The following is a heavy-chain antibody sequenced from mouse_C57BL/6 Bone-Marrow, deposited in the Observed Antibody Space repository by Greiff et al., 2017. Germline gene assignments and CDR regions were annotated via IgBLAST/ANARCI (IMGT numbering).Heavy chain of an antibody. J-gene: IGHJ1*03. Sequence: VKVVESGAELVRPGASVKLSCKASGYTFTSYGISWVKQRTGQGLEWIGEIYPRSGNTYYNEKFKGKATLTADKSSSTAYMELRSLTSEDSAVYFCARSDYYYGSSYGYFDVWGTGTTVTVSS. D-gene: IGHD1-1*01. CDR2: IYPRSGNT. CDR3: ARSDYYYGSSYGYFDV. V-gene: IGHV1-81*01. CDR1: GYTFTSYG.